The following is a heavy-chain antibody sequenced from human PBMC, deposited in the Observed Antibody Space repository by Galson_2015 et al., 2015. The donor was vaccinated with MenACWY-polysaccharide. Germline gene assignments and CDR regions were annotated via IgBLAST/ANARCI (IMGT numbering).Heavy chain of an antibody. CDR3: ARDPTFDP. CDR2: IRQDGSEK. J-gene: IGHJ5*02. Sequence: SLRLSCAASGFTFSSYWLSWVRQAPGKGLEWVADIRQDGSEKYYVDSVKGRFTISRDNAKNSLYLQMNSLRAEDTAVYYCARDPTFDPWGQGTLVTVSS. CDR1: GFTFSSYW. V-gene: IGHV3-7*01.